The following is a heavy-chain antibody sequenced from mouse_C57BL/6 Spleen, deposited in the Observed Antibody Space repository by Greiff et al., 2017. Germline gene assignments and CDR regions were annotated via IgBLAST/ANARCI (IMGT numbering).Heavy chain of an antibody. CDR3: ASGYSNLDY. D-gene: IGHD2-5*01. V-gene: IGHV1-18*01. Sequence: VQLKQSGPELVKPGASVKIPCKASGYTFTDYNMDWVKQSHGKSLEWIGDINPNNGGTIYNQKFKGKATLTVDKSSSTAYMELRSLTSEDTAVYYCASGYSNLDYWGQGTTLTVSS. J-gene: IGHJ2*01. CDR1: GYTFTDYN. CDR2: INPNNGGT.